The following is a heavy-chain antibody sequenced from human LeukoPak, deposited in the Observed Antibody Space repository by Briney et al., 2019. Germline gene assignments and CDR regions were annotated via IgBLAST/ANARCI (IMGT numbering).Heavy chain of an antibody. CDR2: IYTSGSA. J-gene: IGHJ4*02. CDR3: AKEFSSGASYFDY. Sequence: SETLSLTCTVSGGSISSYYWSWIRQPAGKGLEWIGRIYTSGSANYNPSLNSRVTMSVDTSKNQFSLKLSSVTAADTAVYYCAKEFSSGASYFDYWGQGTLVTVSS. D-gene: IGHD2-15*01. V-gene: IGHV4-4*07. CDR1: GGSISSYY.